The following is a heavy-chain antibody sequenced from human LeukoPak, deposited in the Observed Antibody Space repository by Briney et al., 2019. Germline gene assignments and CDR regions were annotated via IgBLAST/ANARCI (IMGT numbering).Heavy chain of an antibody. D-gene: IGHD6-13*01. J-gene: IGHJ4*02. CDR2: ISEYNGKT. Sequence: GASEKVYCNASGYTFTNYGISWVRQPCGHGLEWMGCISEYNGKTNYAQKLQSRVTITTDTSTNTAYMELRIQRSDDTAVYYCSRDTGIAVAGTGDFDYWGQGTLVTVSS. V-gene: IGHV1-18*01. CDR3: SRDTGIAVAGTGDFDY. CDR1: GYTFTNYG.